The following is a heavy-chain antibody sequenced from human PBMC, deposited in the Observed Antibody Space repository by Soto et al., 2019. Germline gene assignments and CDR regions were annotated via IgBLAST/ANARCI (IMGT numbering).Heavy chain of an antibody. Sequence: GESLKISCKGSGYSFTSYWIGWVRQMPGKGLEWMGIIYPGDSDTRYSPSFQGQVTISADKSISTAYLQWSSLKASDTAMYYCARHALPGGGTVHGMDVWGQGTTVTVPS. D-gene: IGHD3-16*01. V-gene: IGHV5-51*01. J-gene: IGHJ6*02. CDR1: GYSFTSYW. CDR2: IYPGDSDT. CDR3: ARHALPGGGTVHGMDV.